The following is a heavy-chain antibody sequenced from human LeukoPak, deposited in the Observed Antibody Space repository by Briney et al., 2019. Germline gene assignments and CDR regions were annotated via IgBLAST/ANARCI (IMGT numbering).Heavy chain of an antibody. J-gene: IGHJ3*02. Sequence: GGSLRLSCAVSGFTFSNYAMHWVRQAPGKGLEWVAVIYSDRRTHYGDSVKGRFTISRDNSNNTLHLQMNSLRGEDTAVYYCARCGSDYDGGAFDIWGQGTVVTVSS. CDR3: ARCGSDYDGGAFDI. V-gene: IGHV3-53*01. CDR1: GFTFSNYA. D-gene: IGHD2-21*02. CDR2: IYSDRRT.